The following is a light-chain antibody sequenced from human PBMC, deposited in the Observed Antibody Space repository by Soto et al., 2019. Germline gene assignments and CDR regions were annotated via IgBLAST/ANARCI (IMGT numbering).Light chain of an antibody. CDR1: NIGDET. Sequence: VLTQPPSVSVAPGETATMTCGGSNIGDETVHWYQQKPGQAPVLVIYYNGDRPSGIPERFSGSNSGNTATLTISRVEAGDEADYYCQVWESSTDHQVFGGGTKLTVL. CDR2: YNG. V-gene: IGLV3-21*01. J-gene: IGLJ3*02. CDR3: QVWESSTDHQV.